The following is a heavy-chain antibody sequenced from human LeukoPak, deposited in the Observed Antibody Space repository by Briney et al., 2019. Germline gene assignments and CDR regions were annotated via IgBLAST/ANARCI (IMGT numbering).Heavy chain of an antibody. Sequence: GASVTVSCKASGYTFTSYGISWVRQAPGQGLEWMGWISAYSGNTNYAQKLQGRVTMTTDTSTSTAYMELRSLRSGDTAVYYCARDSSSGWTRFDYWGQGTLVTVSS. D-gene: IGHD6-19*01. CDR3: ARDSSSGWTRFDY. CDR2: ISAYSGNT. V-gene: IGHV1-18*04. J-gene: IGHJ4*02. CDR1: GYTFTSYG.